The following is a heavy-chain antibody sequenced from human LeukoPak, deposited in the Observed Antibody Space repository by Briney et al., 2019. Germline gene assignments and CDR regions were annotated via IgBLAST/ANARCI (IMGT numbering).Heavy chain of an antibody. D-gene: IGHD5-18*01. J-gene: IGHJ4*02. Sequence: TGGSLRLSCAASGFTFSSYGMRWVRQAPGKGLEWVAGIWGSGGNTYYADSVKGRFTIPRDNSKNTLYLEMNSLRAEDTAVYYCAQREGYTSGGYWGQGTLVTVSS. CDR2: IWGSGGNT. CDR3: AQREGYTSGGY. V-gene: IGHV3-23*01. CDR1: GFTFSSYG.